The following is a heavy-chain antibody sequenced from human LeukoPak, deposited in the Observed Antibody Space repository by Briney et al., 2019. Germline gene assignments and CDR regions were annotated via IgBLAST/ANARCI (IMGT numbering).Heavy chain of an antibody. D-gene: IGHD2-15*01. V-gene: IGHV1-46*01. Sequence: ASVKVSCKASGYTFTSYYMHWVRQPPGQGLEWMGIISPIDGSTSYAQKFQGRVTMTRDMSTSTDYMELSSLRSEDTAVYYCARDYCSGGSCYSPSAFDIWGQGTMVTVSS. CDR2: ISPIDGST. CDR1: GYTFTSYY. CDR3: ARDYCSGGSCYSPSAFDI. J-gene: IGHJ3*02.